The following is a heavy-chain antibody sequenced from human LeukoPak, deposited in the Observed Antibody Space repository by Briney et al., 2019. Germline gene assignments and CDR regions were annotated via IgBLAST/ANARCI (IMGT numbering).Heavy chain of an antibody. CDR3: AKHLRTNFWFFDH. CDR1: GFTFSTYA. J-gene: IGHJ4*02. D-gene: IGHD3-9*01. CDR2: ISGTGYQT. Sequence: GESLRLSCAASGFTFSTYALSWVRQAPGKGLEWVSLISGTGYQTDYADSVKGRFTISRDNSKNTLYLQMNSLKAEDTAVYYCAKHLRTNFWFFDHWGQGTLVTVSS. V-gene: IGHV3-23*01.